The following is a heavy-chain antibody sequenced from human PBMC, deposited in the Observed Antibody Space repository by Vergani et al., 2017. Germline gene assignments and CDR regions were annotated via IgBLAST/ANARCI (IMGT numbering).Heavy chain of an antibody. Sequence: QVQLQQWGAGLLKPSETLSLTCAVYGGSFSGYYWSWIRPPPGKGLGWIGEINHSGSTNSNPSLTSRVTISVGTSKNQFSLQLSSVTAADTAVYYCARVTFYDFWSGYPLYGMDVWGQGTTVTVSS. CDR1: GGSFSGYY. D-gene: IGHD3-3*01. CDR2: INHSGST. CDR3: ARVTFYDFWSGYPLYGMDV. J-gene: IGHJ6*02. V-gene: IGHV4-34*01.